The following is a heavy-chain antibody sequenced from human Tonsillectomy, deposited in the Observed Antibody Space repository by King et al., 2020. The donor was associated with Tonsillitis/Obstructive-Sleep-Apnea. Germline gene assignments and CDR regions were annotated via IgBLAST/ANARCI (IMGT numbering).Heavy chain of an antibody. Sequence: VQLVESGGGVVQPGGSLRLSCAASGFTFSRYGMDWVRQAPGKGLEGGAVIIYDGRNKYYADSVKGRFTISRDNSKNTLYLQMNSLRAEDTAMYYCARSGDCSNTNCYLAFDIWGQGTMVTVSS. D-gene: IGHD2-2*01. V-gene: IGHV3-30*04. J-gene: IGHJ3*02. CDR3: ARSGDCSNTNCYLAFDI. CDR2: IIYDGRNK. CDR1: GFTFSRYG.